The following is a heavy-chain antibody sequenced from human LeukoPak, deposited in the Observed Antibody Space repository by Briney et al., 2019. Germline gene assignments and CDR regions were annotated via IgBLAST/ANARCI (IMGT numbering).Heavy chain of an antibody. V-gene: IGHV4-59*11. CDR1: GGSISSHY. CDR2: IYYSGST. CDR3: ARGGSARITIFGVVIPSPYFDY. J-gene: IGHJ4*02. Sequence: SETLSLTCTVSGGSISSHYWSWSRRRPGKGLEWSGDIYYSGSTNYNPSLNSRVTISVDTSKNQFSLKLSSVTAADTAVYYCARGGSARITIFGVVIPSPYFDYWGQGTLVTVSS. D-gene: IGHD3-3*01.